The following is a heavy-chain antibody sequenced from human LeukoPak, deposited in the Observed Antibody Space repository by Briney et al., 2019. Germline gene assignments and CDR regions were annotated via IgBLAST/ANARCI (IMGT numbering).Heavy chain of an antibody. D-gene: IGHD3-9*01. Sequence: ASVKVSCKASGYTFTSYDINWVRQATGQGLEWMGWMNPNSGNTGYAQKFQGRVTMTRNTSISTAYMELSSLRSEDTAVYYCARALRYFDWLRGTRNWFDPWGQGTLATVSS. CDR2: MNPNSGNT. J-gene: IGHJ5*02. CDR3: ARALRYFDWLRGTRNWFDP. CDR1: GYTFTSYD. V-gene: IGHV1-8*01.